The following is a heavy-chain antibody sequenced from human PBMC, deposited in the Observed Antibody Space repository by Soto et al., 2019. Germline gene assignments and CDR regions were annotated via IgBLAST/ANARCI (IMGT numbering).Heavy chain of an antibody. V-gene: IGHV3-21*01. Sequence: EVQLVESGGGLVKPGGSLRLSCAASGFTFSNSGMNWVRQAPGKGLGGVSYISSSGYIFYADSVKGRFIISRDNAKDALYLQMNSLGAEDTAVYYCARDLGAVTTLGFQNWGQGALVTVSS. J-gene: IGHJ1*01. D-gene: IGHD4-17*01. CDR3: ARDLGAVTTLGFQN. CDR2: ISSSGYI. CDR1: GFTFSNSG.